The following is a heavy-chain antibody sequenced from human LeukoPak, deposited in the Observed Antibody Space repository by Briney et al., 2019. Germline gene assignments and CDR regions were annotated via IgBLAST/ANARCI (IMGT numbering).Heavy chain of an antibody. J-gene: IGHJ4*02. V-gene: IGHV3-33*01. Sequence: GGSLRLSCAASGFTFSSYGMHWVCQAPGKGLEWVAVIWYGGSNKYYADSVKGRFTISRDNSKNTLYLQMNSLRAEDTAVYYCARVRGSSGYYYVDYWGQGTLVTVSS. CDR2: IWYGGSNK. CDR3: ARVRGSSGYYYVDY. D-gene: IGHD3-22*01. CDR1: GFTFSSYG.